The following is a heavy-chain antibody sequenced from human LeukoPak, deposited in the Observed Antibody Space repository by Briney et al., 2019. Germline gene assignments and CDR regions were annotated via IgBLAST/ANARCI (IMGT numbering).Heavy chain of an antibody. J-gene: IGHJ4*02. V-gene: IGHV3-21*01. CDR3: ASSWFGELLYLFDY. CDR1: GFTFSSYS. Sequence: KAGGSLRLSCAASGFTFSSYSMNWVRQAPGKGLEWVSSISSSSSYIYYADSVKGRFTISRDNAKNSLYLQMNSLRAEDTAVYYCASSWFGELLYLFDYWGQGTLVTVSS. D-gene: IGHD3-10*01. CDR2: ISSSSSYI.